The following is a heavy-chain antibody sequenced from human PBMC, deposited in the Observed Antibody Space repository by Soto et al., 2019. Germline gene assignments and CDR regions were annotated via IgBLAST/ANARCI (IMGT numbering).Heavy chain of an antibody. CDR2: IYYSGST. CDR1: GCSISSSSYY. J-gene: IGHJ4*02. Sequence: SETLSLTCTFSGCSISSSSYYWGWIRQPPGKGLEWIGSIYYSGSTYYNPSLKSRVTMSVDTSKNQFSLKLSSVTAADTAVYYCARTLRYFDGYFDYWGQGTLVTVSS. D-gene: IGHD3-9*01. CDR3: ARTLRYFDGYFDY. V-gene: IGHV4-39*01.